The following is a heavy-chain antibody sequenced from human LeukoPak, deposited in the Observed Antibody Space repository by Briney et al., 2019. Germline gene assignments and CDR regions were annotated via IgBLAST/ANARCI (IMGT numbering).Heavy chain of an antibody. Sequence: SETLSLTCTVSGGSISSSSYYWGWIRQPPGKGLEWIGSIYYSGSTYYNSSLKSRVTISVDTSKNQFSLKPSSVTAADTAVYYCARLGGITMIVGGGNYFDYWGQGTLVTVSS. V-gene: IGHV4-39*01. J-gene: IGHJ4*02. CDR1: GGSISSSSYY. CDR3: ARLGGITMIVGGGNYFDY. D-gene: IGHD3-22*01. CDR2: IYYSGST.